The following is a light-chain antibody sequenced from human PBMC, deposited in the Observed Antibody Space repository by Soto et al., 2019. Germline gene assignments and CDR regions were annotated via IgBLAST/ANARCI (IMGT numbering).Light chain of an antibody. J-gene: IGKJ1*01. Sequence: EIVLTQSPGTLSLSQGERATLSCRASQSVSSSYLAWYQQKPGQAPRLLIYDASKRATGIPDWFSGSGSGTHFTLTISRLEPEDFAVYHCQQYGSVFGQGTKV. CDR3: QQYGSV. CDR1: QSVSSSY. V-gene: IGKV3-20*01. CDR2: DAS.